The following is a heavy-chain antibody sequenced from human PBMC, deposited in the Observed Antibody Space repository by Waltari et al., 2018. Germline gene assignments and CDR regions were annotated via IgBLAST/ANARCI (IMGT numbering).Heavy chain of an antibody. CDR3: ARDKIAAVGWYFDY. CDR2: INPNSGAT. Sequence: QVPLVQSGAEVKKPGASVRVPCKASGYTFTGYYVHWVRQAPGQGLEWMGWINPNSGATKYAQKFQGRVTMTRDTSISTAYMELSRLISDDTAVYYCARDKIAAVGWYFDYWGQGTLVTVSS. D-gene: IGHD6-13*01. CDR1: GYTFTGYY. J-gene: IGHJ4*02. V-gene: IGHV1-2*02.